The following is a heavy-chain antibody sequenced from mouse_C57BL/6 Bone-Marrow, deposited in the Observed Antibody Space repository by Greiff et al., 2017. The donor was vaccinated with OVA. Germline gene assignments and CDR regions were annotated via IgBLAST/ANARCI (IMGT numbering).Heavy chain of an antibody. CDR3: AREGYYYGSSLDY. CDR1: GYTFTSYW. CDR2: IYPGSGST. V-gene: IGHV1-55*01. D-gene: IGHD1-1*01. J-gene: IGHJ2*01. Sequence: VQLQQPGAELVKPGASVKMSCKASGYTFTSYWITWVKQRPGQGLEWIGDIYPGSGSTNYNEKFKSKATLTVDTSSSTAYMQLSSLTSEDSAVYYCAREGYYYGSSLDYWGRGTTLTVSS.